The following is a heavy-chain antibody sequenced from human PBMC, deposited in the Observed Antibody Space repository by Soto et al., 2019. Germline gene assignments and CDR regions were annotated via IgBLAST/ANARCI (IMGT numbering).Heavy chain of an antibody. J-gene: IGHJ4*02. Sequence: PAGSLSLSCTTSGFTFSDYTINWFCMAPGKGLEWVGVIKHKVYGGAAEHAASVKGRFTISRDDSKSIAYLQINSLKTEDTAVYYCTRVGNGYDSSYYWGQGTLVTVSS. CDR2: IKHKVYGGAA. CDR1: GFTFSDYT. CDR3: TRVGNGYDSSYY. V-gene: IGHV3-49*03. D-gene: IGHD5-12*01.